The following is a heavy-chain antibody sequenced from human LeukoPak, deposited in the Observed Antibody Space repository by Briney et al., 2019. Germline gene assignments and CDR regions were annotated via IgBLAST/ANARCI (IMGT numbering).Heavy chain of an antibody. J-gene: IGHJ4*02. CDR1: GFTFSSYS. CDR3: ARVHLNSEYSSSWYSFPYYFDY. Sequence: PGGSLRLSCAASGFTFSSYSMNWVRQAPGKGLEWVSFISTSSSYIYYADSVKGRFTISRDNAKNSLYLEMNSLRAEDTAVYYCARVHLNSEYSSSWYSFPYYFDYWGQGTLVTVSS. V-gene: IGHV3-21*01. CDR2: ISTSSSYI. D-gene: IGHD6-13*01.